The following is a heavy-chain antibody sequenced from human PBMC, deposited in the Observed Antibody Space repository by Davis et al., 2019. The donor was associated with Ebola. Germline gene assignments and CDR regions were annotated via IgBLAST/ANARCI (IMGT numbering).Heavy chain of an antibody. J-gene: IGHJ4*02. D-gene: IGHD3-10*01. V-gene: IGHV1-2*06. CDR3: ARLWFGEVGFDY. CDR1: GYSFTGYY. CDR2: INPYSGGT. Sequence: AASVKVSCKASGYSFTGYYMHWVRQAPGQGLEWMGRINPYSGGTTYAQKFQGRVTMTRDTSISTAYMELSRLRSDDTAVYYCARLWFGEVGFDYWGQGTLVTVSS.